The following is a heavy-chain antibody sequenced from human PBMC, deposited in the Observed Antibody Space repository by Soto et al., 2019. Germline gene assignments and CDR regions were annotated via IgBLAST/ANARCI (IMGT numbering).Heavy chain of an antibody. CDR1: GYTFTSYY. D-gene: IGHD6-6*01. J-gene: IGHJ4*02. CDR2: INPSGGST. V-gene: IGHV1-46*01. Sequence: QVQLVQSGAEVKKPGASVKVSCKASGYTFTSYYMHWVRQAPGQGLEWMGIINPSGGSTSYAQKFQGRVTMTRDTSTSTVYMELSSLRSEDTALYYCAKDIAAYSSSPTSIDYWGQGTLVTVSS. CDR3: AKDIAAYSSSPTSIDY.